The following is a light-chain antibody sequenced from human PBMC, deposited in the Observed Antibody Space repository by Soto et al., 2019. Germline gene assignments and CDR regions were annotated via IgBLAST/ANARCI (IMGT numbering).Light chain of an antibody. J-gene: IGKJ2*01. CDR2: AAS. CDR1: QSISSY. Sequence: DIQMTQSPSSLSASVGDRVTITCRASQSISSYLNWYQQKPGKAPKLLIYAASSLQSGVPSRFSGSGSGTDFTLTISSLHPEDFATYYCQQSYSTPRGYTFGQGTKLEIK. V-gene: IGKV1-39*01. CDR3: QQSYSTPRGYT.